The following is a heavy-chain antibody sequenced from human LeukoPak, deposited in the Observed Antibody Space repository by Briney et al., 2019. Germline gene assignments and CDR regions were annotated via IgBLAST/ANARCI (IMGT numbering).Heavy chain of an antibody. D-gene: IGHD6-19*01. J-gene: IGHJ4*02. CDR3: ARDLSIAVAGVDY. CDR1: GFTFSTYW. Sequence: PGGSLRLSCAASGFTFSTYWMSWVRQAPGKGLGWVANINQDGSEKFYADSVKGRFTISRDNAKNSLYLQMHSLRAEDTAVYYCARDLSIAVAGVDYWGQGTLVTVSS. V-gene: IGHV3-7*01. CDR2: INQDGSEK.